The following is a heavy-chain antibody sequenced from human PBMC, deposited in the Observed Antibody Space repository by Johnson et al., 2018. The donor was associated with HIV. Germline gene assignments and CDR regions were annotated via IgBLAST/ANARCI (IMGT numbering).Heavy chain of an antibody. CDR3: ARTEYFGWDRSHAFDI. Sequence: VQLVESGGGVVRPGGSLRLSCAASGSTFDDYGMNWVRQAPGKGLEWVSSINWTGCSTGYADSVKGRFTISRDNAKNSLYLKMNSLRAEDTALYYCARTEYFGWDRSHAFDIWGQGTMVTVSS. D-gene: IGHD3-9*01. V-gene: IGHV3-20*04. CDR1: GSTFDDYG. J-gene: IGHJ3*02. CDR2: INWTGCST.